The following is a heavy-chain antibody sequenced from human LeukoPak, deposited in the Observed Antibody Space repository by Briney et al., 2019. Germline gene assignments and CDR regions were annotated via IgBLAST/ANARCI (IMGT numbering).Heavy chain of an antibody. J-gene: IGHJ5*02. D-gene: IGHD3-10*02. V-gene: IGHV4-39*07. Sequence: SETLSLTCTVSGGSISSSSYYWGWIRQPPGKGLEWIGSIYYSGSTYYNPSLKSRVTISVDRSKNQFSLKLSSVTAADTAVYYCARSFTMTGGWFDPWGQGTLVTVSS. CDR1: GGSISSSSYY. CDR3: ARSFTMTGGWFDP. CDR2: IYYSGST.